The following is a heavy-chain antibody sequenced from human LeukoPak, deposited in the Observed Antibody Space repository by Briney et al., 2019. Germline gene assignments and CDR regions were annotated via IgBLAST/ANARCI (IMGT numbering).Heavy chain of an antibody. CDR2: MNPNSGST. CDR3: ARGRSTGYPYYFEY. D-gene: IGHD5-12*01. CDR1: GYTFTSYD. V-gene: IGHV1-8*03. J-gene: IGHJ4*02. Sequence: ASVKVSCKASGYTFTSYDINWVRQATGQGLEWMGWMNPNSGSTGYAQKFQGRVTITRNTSISTAYMELSGLRSGDTAVYYCARGRSTGYPYYFEYWGQGTLVTVSS.